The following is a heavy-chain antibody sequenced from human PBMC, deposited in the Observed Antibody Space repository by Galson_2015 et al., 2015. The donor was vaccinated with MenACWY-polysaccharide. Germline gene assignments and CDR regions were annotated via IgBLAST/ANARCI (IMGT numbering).Heavy chain of an antibody. J-gene: IGHJ4*02. CDR1: GYTFTSYD. CDR2: MNPNSGNT. V-gene: IGHV1-8*01. D-gene: IGHD1-1*01. CDR3: ARIISSEYNFAVL. Sequence: SVKVSCKASGYTFTSYDINWVRQATGQGLEWMGWMNPNSGNTGYAQKFQGRVTITSNRAITTAYMELCSLRSEDTPVDYCARIISSEYNFAVLWGQGTLIYV.